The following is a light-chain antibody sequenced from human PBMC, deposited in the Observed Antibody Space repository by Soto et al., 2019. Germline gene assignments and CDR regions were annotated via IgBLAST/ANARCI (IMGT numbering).Light chain of an antibody. CDR3: QQYGSSPGT. V-gene: IGKV3-20*01. CDR2: GAS. J-gene: IGKJ1*01. Sequence: EIVLTQSPGTLSLSPGERATLSCRASQSVSSSYLAWYQQKPGQAPRLLIYGASSRATVIPDRFSGSGSGTDFTLDISGLEPEDFAAYYCQQYGSSPGTFGQGTKVEI. CDR1: QSVSSSY.